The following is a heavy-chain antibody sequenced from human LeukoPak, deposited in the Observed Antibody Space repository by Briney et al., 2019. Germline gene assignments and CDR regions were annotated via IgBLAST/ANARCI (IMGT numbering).Heavy chain of an antibody. J-gene: IGHJ3*02. D-gene: IGHD3-3*01. CDR1: GGSFSGYY. Sequence: SETLSLTCAVYGGSFSGYYWSWIRQPPGKGLEWIGEINHSGSTNYNPSLKSRVTISVDTSKNQFSLKLSSVTAADTAVYYCARGSRLGVVERDAFDIWGLGTMVTVSS. V-gene: IGHV4-34*01. CDR3: ARGSRLGVVERDAFDI. CDR2: INHSGST.